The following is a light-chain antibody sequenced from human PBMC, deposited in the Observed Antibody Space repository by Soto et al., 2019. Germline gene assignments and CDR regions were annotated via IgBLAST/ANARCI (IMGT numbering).Light chain of an antibody. CDR1: SSDVGIYNL. CDR3: CSYAGYSTGV. J-gene: IGLJ3*02. V-gene: IGLV2-23*01. Sequence: QSVLTQPASVSGSPGQSITISCTGTSSDVGIYNLVSWYQQHPGKAPRLIIYEDNKRPSGISNRFSGSKSGNTASLTSSGLQAEDEADYHCCSYAGYSTGVFGGGTKLTVL. CDR2: EDN.